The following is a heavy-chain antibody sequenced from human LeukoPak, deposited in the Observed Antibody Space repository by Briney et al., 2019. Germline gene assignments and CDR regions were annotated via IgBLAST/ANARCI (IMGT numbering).Heavy chain of an antibody. Sequence: GGSLRLSCAASGFTLSSYSMNWVRQAPGEGLEWGSSISSSSSYIYYADSVKGRFTISRDNDKNSLYLQMNSLRAEDTAVYYCARFSGYCSSTSCTPGDWGQGTLVTVSS. CDR2: ISSSSSYI. CDR1: GFTLSSYS. D-gene: IGHD2-2*01. V-gene: IGHV3-21*01. J-gene: IGHJ4*02. CDR3: ARFSGYCSSTSCTPGD.